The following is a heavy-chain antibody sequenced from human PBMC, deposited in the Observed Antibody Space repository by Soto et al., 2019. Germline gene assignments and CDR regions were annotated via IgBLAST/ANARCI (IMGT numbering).Heavy chain of an antibody. CDR2: IRSKAYGGTT. CDR1: GFTFGDYA. D-gene: IGHD3-9*01. Sequence: GGSLRLSCTASGFTFGDYAMSWFRQAPGKGLEWVGFIRSKAYGGTTEYAASVKGRFTISRDDSKSIAYLQMNSLKTEDTAVYYCTRDPARYYDILTGYSDYYYGMDVWGQGTTVTVS. V-gene: IGHV3-49*03. J-gene: IGHJ6*02. CDR3: TRDPARYYDILTGYSDYYYGMDV.